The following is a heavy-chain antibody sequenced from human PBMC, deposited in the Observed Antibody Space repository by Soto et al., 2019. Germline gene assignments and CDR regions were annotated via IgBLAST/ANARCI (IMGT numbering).Heavy chain of an antibody. V-gene: IGHV3-74*01. D-gene: IGHD2-21*02. CDR3: ARPRPYCGGDCPDS. CDR2: INSDGSST. CDR1: GFTFSSYW. J-gene: IGHJ4*02. Sequence: EVQLVESGGGLVQPGGSLRLSCAASGFTFSSYWMHWVRQAPGKGLVWVSRINSDGSSTSYADSVKGRFTISRDNAKNTLYLQMNSLRAEDTSVYYCARPRPYCGGDCPDSWGQGTLVTVSS.